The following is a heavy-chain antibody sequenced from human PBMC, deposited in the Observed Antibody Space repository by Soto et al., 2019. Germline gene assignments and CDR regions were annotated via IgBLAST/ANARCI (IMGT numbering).Heavy chain of an antibody. Sequence: TGGSLRLSCAASGFTFSSYSMNWVRQAPGKGLEWVSSISSSSSYIYYADSVKGRFTISRDNAKNSLYLQMNSLRAEDTAVYYCARGSASSFYFDYWGQGTLVTVSS. CDR2: ISSSSSYI. CDR3: ARGSASSFYFDY. V-gene: IGHV3-21*01. CDR1: GFTFSSYS. D-gene: IGHD3-16*02. J-gene: IGHJ4*02.